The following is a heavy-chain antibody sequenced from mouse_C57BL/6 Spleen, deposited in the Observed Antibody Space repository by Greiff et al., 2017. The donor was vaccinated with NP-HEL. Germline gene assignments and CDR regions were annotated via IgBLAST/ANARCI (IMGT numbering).Heavy chain of an antibody. V-gene: IGHV1-15*01. J-gene: IGHJ3*01. CDR1: GYTFTDYE. Sequence: SGAELVRPGASVTLSCKASGYTFTDYEMHWVKQTPVHGLEWIGAIDPETGGTAYNQKFKGKAILTADKSSSTAYMELRSLTSEDSAVYYCTRGLAGYYGSSYGAWFAYWGQGTLVTVSA. D-gene: IGHD1-1*01. CDR3: TRGLAGYYGSSYGAWFAY. CDR2: IDPETGGT.